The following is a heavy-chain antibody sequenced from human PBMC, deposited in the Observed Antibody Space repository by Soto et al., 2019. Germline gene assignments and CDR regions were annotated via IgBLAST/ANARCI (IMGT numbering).Heavy chain of an antibody. J-gene: IGHJ6*02. CDR2: MNPNSGNT. Sequence: ASVKVSCKASGYTFTSYDINWVRQATGQGLEWMGWMNPNSGNTGYAQKFQGRVTMTRNTSISTAYMELSSLGSEDTAVYYCARGGITGIYYYYYGMGVWGQGTTVTVSS. V-gene: IGHV1-8*01. CDR3: ARGGITGIYYYYYGMGV. CDR1: GYTFTSYD. D-gene: IGHD3-3*01.